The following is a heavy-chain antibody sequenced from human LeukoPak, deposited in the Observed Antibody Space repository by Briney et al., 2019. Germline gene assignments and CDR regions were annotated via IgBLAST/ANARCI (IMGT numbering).Heavy chain of an antibody. CDR3: ARGMVLRYFDSLLWDWYFDL. CDR2: IYSGGST. D-gene: IGHD3-9*01. V-gene: IGHV3-66*01. Sequence: PAGSLSLSCAASGGTVSSNYMSWVRQAPGKGLEWVWVIYSGGSTYYADSVKGRFTISRDNSKNTLYLQMTSLSAEDTAVYYCARGMVLRYFDSLLWDWYFDLWGRGTLVTASS. J-gene: IGHJ2*01. CDR1: GGTVSSNY.